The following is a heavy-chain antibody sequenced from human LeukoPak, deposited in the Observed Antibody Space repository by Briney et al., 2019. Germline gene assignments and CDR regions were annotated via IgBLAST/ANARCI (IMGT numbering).Heavy chain of an antibody. D-gene: IGHD3-22*01. CDR2: IIPIFGTA. J-gene: IGHJ6*02. V-gene: IGHV1-69*13. CDR3: ARDLKYYYDSSGIIGPYYYYGMDV. CDR1: GGTFSTYV. Sequence: SVKVSCKASGGTFSTYVISWVRQAPGQGLEWMGVIIPIFGTANYAQNFQGRVTITADESTSTAYMELSSLRSEDTAVYYCARDLKYYYDSSGIIGPYYYYGMDVWGQGTTVTVSS.